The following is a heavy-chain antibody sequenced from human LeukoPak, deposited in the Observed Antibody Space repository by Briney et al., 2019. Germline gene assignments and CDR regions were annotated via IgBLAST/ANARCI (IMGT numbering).Heavy chain of an antibody. J-gene: IGHJ5*02. Sequence: PSETLSLTCTVSGGSISSYYWSWVRQPPGKGLEWIGYIYYSGSTNYNPSLKSRVTISVDTSKNQFSLKLSSVTAADTAVYYCASTPYYYDSSGYSRAFDPWGQGTLVTVSS. V-gene: IGHV4-59*08. D-gene: IGHD3-22*01. CDR1: GGSISSYY. CDR3: ASTPYYYDSSGYSRAFDP. CDR2: IYYSGST.